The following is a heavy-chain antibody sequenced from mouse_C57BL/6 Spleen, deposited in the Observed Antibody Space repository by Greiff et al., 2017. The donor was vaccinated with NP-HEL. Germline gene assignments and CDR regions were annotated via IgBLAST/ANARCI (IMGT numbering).Heavy chain of an antibody. D-gene: IGHD1-1*01. CDR3: ALITTVVDDY. CDR1: GYSITSGYY. J-gene: IGHJ2*01. Sequence: EVQLQESGPGLVKPSQSLSLTCSVTGYSITSGYYWNWIRQFPGNKLEWMGYISYDGSNNYNPSLKNRISITRDTSKNQFFLKLNSVTTEDTATYYCALITTVVDDYWGQGTTLTVSS. V-gene: IGHV3-6*01. CDR2: ISYDGSN.